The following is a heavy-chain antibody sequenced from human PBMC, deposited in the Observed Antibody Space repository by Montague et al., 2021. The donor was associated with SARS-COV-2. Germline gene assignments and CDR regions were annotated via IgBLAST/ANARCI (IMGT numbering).Heavy chain of an antibody. J-gene: IGHJ4*02. CDR2: VHDIESS. V-gene: IGHV4-59*01. CDR3: ARVTLGGRAGRTRQYDGLDS. D-gene: IGHD3-16*01. Sequence: SETLSLTCTVSGGSISRYFWNWIRQTPGKGLEWMGYVHDIESSIYNPSLQSRITILLDTPKNQFSLRLNAVTAADTAAYYCARVTLGGRAGRTRQYDGLDSWGQGVLVTVSS. CDR1: GGSISRYF.